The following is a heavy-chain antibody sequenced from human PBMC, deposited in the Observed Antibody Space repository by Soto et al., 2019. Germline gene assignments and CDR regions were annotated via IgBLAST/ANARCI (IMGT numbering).Heavy chain of an antibody. Sequence: GESLKISCKGSGYSFTSYWIGWVRQMPGKGLEWMGIIYPGDSDTRYSPSFQGQVTISADKSISTAYLQWSSLKASDTAMYYCARSRYSYGFYYYYGMDVWGQGTTVTVAS. V-gene: IGHV5-51*01. CDR3: ARSRYSYGFYYYYGMDV. J-gene: IGHJ6*02. CDR1: GYSFTSYW. CDR2: IYPGDSDT. D-gene: IGHD5-18*01.